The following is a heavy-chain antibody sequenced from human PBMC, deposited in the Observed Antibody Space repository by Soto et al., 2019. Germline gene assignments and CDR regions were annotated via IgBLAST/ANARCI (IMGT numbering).Heavy chain of an antibody. CDR2: IYYSGST. CDR1: GGSISSGGYY. D-gene: IGHD4-17*01. V-gene: IGHV4-31*03. J-gene: IGHJ4*02. CDR3: ARALDSAGDGDYVATLSYYLDY. Sequence: SSETLSLTCTASGGSISSGGYYWSWIRQHPGKGLEWIGYIYYSGSTYYNPSLKSRVTISVDTSKNQFSLKLSSVTAADTAVYYCARALDSAGDGDYVATLSYYLDYWGQGTLVTVSS.